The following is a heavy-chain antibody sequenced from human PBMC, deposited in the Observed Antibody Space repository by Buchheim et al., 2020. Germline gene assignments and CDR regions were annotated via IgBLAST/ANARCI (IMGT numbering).Heavy chain of an antibody. Sequence: QVQLVQSGAEVKKPGASVKVSCKASGYTFTSYYMHWVRQAPGQGLEWMGIINPSGGSTSYAQKFQGRVTLTRDQSQTTVYMELSSLRSEDTAVYYCAGGMVRGWHAFDIWGQGT. CDR3: AGGMVRGWHAFDI. CDR2: INPSGGST. V-gene: IGHV1-46*01. J-gene: IGHJ3*02. CDR1: GYTFTSYY. D-gene: IGHD3-10*01.